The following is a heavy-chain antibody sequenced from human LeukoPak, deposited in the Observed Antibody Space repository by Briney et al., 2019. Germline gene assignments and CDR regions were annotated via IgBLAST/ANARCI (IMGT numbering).Heavy chain of an antibody. CDR3: AREGGPYRPLDY. CDR1: GGSITSTNY. J-gene: IGHJ4*02. Sequence: PSETLSLTCGVSGGSITSTNYWTWVRQPPRNGLEWIGEVNLQGSTNYNPSLMGRVAISVDMSENHISLQLTSLTAADTAVYYCAREGGPYRPLDYSGQGTLVTVSS. V-gene: IGHV4-4*02. CDR2: VNLQGST.